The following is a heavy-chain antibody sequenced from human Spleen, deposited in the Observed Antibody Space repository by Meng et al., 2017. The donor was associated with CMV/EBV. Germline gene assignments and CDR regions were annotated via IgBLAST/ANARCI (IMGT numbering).Heavy chain of an antibody. CDR3: ARGSNGRCDRTTCYYYYGMDV. D-gene: IGHD1-14*01. J-gene: IGHJ6*02. Sequence: GESLKISCAASGFSFSSHDMHWVRQTPGKGLEWVSSIGSAGDRYYAGSVKGRFTISRENAKNSFSLQMNSLRVGDTAVYYCARGSNGRCDRTTCYYYYGMDVWGQGTTDTVSS. V-gene: IGHV3-13*01. CDR1: GFSFSSHD. CDR2: IGSAGDR.